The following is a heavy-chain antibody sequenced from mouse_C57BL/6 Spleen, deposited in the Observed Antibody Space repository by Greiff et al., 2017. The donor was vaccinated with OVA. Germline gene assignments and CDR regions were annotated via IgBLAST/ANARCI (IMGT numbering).Heavy chain of an antibody. CDR2: IYPGSGST. CDR1: GYTFTSYW. V-gene: IGHV1-55*01. J-gene: IGHJ4*01. CDR3: ARGVLLWGKAMDY. Sequence: VQLQQPGAELVKPGASVKMSCKASGYTFTSYWITWVKQRPGQGLEWIGDIYPGSGSTNYNEKFKSKATLTVDTSSSTAYMQLSSLTSEDSAVYYCARGVLLWGKAMDYWGQGTSVTVSS. D-gene: IGHD2-1*01.